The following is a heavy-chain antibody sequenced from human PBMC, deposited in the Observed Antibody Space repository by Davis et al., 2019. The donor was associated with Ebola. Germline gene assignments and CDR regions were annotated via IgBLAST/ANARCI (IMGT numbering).Heavy chain of an antibody. CDR1: GFTFSSYG. V-gene: IGHV3-30*18. CDR3: AKAKEWLRFSDYYYGMDV. D-gene: IGHD5-12*01. CDR2: ISYDGSNK. J-gene: IGHJ6*02. Sequence: PGGSLRLSCAASGFTFSSYGMHWVRQAPGKGLEWVAVISYDGSNKYYADSVKGRFTISRDNSKNTLYLQMNSLRAEDTAVYYCAKAKEWLRFSDYYYGMDVWGQGTTVTVSS.